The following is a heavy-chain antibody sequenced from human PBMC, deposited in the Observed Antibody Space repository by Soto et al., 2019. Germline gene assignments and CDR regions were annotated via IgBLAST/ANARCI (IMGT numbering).Heavy chain of an antibody. Sequence: GGSLRLSCAASGFTFSSYAMSWVRQAPGKGLEWVSAISGSGGSTYYADSVKGRFTISRDNSKNTLYLQMISLRAEDTAVYYCAKDRGGAVAGTFFAFDIWGQGTMVTVSS. CDR1: GFTFSSYA. D-gene: IGHD6-19*01. J-gene: IGHJ3*02. CDR2: ISGSGGST. CDR3: AKDRGGAVAGTFFAFDI. V-gene: IGHV3-23*01.